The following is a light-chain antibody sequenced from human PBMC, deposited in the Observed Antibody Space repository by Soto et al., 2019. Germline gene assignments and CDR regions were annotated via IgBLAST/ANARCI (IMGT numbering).Light chain of an antibody. CDR3: ETWDSNTHEV. V-gene: IGLV4-60*03. Sequence: QLVLTQSSSASASLGSSVKLTCTLSSGHSTYIVAWHQQQPGKAPRYLMKLERSGSYNKGSGVPDRFSGSSSGADRYLTISNLQSEDEADYYCETWDSNTHEVFGGGTKVTVL. CDR2: LERSGSY. J-gene: IGLJ2*01. CDR1: SGHSTYI.